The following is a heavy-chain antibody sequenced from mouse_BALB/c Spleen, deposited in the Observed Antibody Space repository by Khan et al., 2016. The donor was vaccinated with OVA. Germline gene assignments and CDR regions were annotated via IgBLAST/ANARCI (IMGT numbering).Heavy chain of an antibody. CDR1: GDSITSGY. J-gene: IGHJ3*02. Sequence: EVQLQESGPSLVKPSQTLSLTCSVTGDSITSGYWNWIRKFPGNKLEYMGYIIYTGYTYYNPSLKRRISITRHKSKNQYYLQLNSVTDEDTATYYCARSTYRYAFGYWGQGTLVTVSA. CDR3: ARSTYRYAFGY. CDR2: IIYTGYT. V-gene: IGHV3-8*02. D-gene: IGHD2-14*01.